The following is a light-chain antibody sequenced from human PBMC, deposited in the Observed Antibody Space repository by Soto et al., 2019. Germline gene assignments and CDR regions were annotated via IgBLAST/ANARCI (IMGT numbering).Light chain of an antibody. CDR1: QDISKF. V-gene: IGKV1-33*01. CDR3: QQFDNLPLT. J-gene: IGKJ4*01. CDR2: DAS. Sequence: DIQMTQSPSSLSASVGDRVTISCQASQDISKFLNWYQQKPGKAPKLLIYDASTLETGVPSRFSGSGSGTDFALTISSLQPEDIATYYCQQFDNLPLTFGGGTKVEIK.